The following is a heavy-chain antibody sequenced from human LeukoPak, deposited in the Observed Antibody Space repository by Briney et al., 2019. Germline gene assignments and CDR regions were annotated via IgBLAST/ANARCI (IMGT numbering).Heavy chain of an antibody. J-gene: IGHJ4*02. V-gene: IGHV3-30*02. D-gene: IGHD3-22*01. CDR2: IRYDGSNK. CDR3: AKDPHPYYYDSSGPPGDY. CDR1: GFTFSSYG. Sequence: GGSLRLSCAASGFTFSSYGMHWVRQAPGKGLEWVAFIRYDGSNKYYADSVKGRFTISRDNSKNTLYLQMNSLRAEDMAVYYCAKDPHPYYYDSSGPPGDYWGQGTLVTVSS.